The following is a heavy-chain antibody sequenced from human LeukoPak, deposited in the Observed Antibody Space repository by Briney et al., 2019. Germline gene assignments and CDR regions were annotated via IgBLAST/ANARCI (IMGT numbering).Heavy chain of an antibody. CDR3: VSGDTGSGYYY. CDR1: GFTFSSHA. Sequence: GGSLRLSYGASGFTFSSHAMSWVRQTPERGLEWVSAITGGGDSAYYPDSVKGRFTISRDNSKNTLYLQMDNLGAEDTALYYCVSGDTGSGYYYWGQGTLVTVSS. V-gene: IGHV3-23*01. D-gene: IGHD3-22*01. J-gene: IGHJ4*02. CDR2: ITGGGDSA.